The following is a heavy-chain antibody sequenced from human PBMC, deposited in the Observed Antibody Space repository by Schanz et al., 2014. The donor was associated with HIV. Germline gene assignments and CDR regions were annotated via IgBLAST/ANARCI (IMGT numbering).Heavy chain of an antibody. Sequence: QVQLVESGGGVVQPGRSLRLSCAASGFTFSSYGMHWVRQAPGKGLEWVAVIWYDGSNKYYADSVKGRFTISRDNSKNTLYLQMNSLRAEDTAVYYCAKGGSDWTPGPIWCQHWGQGTLVTVSS. V-gene: IGHV3-33*06. CDR1: GFTFSSYG. J-gene: IGHJ1*01. CDR3: AKGGSDWTPGPIWCQH. CDR2: IWYDGSNK. D-gene: IGHD6-19*01.